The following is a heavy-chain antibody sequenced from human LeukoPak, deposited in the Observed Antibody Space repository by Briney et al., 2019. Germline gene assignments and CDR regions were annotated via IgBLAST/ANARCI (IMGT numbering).Heavy chain of an antibody. V-gene: IGHV5-51*01. J-gene: IGHJ3*01. Sequence: GESLKISCKGSGYSFTTNWIGWVRQMPGKGLDWMGIIYPGDSDIRYNPSFQAQVTISADKSISTAYLQWRSLKASDTAMYYCARRAGDSVTKRAFDFWGQGTMVTVSS. CDR1: GYSFTTNW. CDR3: ARRAGDSVTKRAFDF. D-gene: IGHD4-17*01. CDR2: IYPGDSDI.